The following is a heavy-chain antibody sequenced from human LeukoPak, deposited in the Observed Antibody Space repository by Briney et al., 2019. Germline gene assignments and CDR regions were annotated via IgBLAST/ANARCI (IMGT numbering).Heavy chain of an antibody. CDR3: ARGPAVAGSVDY. CDR2: IYSGGST. D-gene: IGHD6-19*01. J-gene: IGHJ4*02. V-gene: IGHV3-53*01. Sequence: GGSLRLSCAASGFTVSSNYMSWVRQAPGKGLEWVSVIYSGGSTYYADSEKGRFTISRDNSKNTLYLQMNSLRAEDTAVYYCARGPAVAGSVDYWGQGTLVTVSS. CDR1: GFTVSSNY.